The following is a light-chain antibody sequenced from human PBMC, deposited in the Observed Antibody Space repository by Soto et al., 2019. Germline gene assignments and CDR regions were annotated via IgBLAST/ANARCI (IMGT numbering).Light chain of an antibody. CDR2: AAS. Sequence: DIQLTQSPSFLSASVGDRVTITCRASQGISNYLAWYQHKPGKAPNLLIYAASTLQSGVPSRFSGSGSGTEFTLTIRGLQPEDFATYYCQQLNSYPRTFGQGTKVEIK. CDR3: QQLNSYPRT. CDR1: QGISNY. J-gene: IGKJ1*01. V-gene: IGKV1-9*01.